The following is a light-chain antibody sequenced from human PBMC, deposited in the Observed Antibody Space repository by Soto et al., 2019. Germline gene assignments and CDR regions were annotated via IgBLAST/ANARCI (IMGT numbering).Light chain of an antibody. CDR2: TNN. J-gene: IGLJ3*02. CDR3: AAWDDSLNALV. CDR1: SSNIGSNA. Sequence: QSVLTQPPSASGTPGQRVTISCSGASSNIGSNAVNSYQQLPGTAPQLLIYTNNERPSGVPDRFSGSKSGTSASLAITGLQSEDEADYHCAAWDDSLNALVFGGGTKLTVL. V-gene: IGLV1-44*01.